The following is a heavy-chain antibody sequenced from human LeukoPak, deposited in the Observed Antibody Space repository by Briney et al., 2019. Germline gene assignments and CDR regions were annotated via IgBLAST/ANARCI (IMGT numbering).Heavy chain of an antibody. V-gene: IGHV3-23*01. CDR1: GFTFTNYA. Sequence: GGSLRLSRAASGFTFTNYAMSWVRQAPGTGLEWVSVISGSGSSTYYADSVKGRFTISRDDSKNTLYLQMNSLRAEDTAVYFCAKDSASYGRFDYWGQGTLVTVSS. CDR3: AKDSASYGRFDY. J-gene: IGHJ4*02. CDR2: ISGSGSST. D-gene: IGHD5-18*01.